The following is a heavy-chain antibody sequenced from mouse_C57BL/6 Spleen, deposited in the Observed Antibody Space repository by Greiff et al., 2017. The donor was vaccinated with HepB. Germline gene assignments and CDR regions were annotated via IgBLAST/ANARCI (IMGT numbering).Heavy chain of an antibody. D-gene: IGHD2-3*01. J-gene: IGHJ2*01. CDR2: INPGSGGT. Sequence: VKLLESGAELVRPGTSVKVSCKASGYAFTNYLIEWVKQRPGQGLEWIGVINPGSGGTNYNEKFKGKATLTADKSSSTAYMQLSSLTSEDSAVYFCARSGDEGYYCSDFDYWGQGTTLTVSS. CDR1: GYAFTNYL. CDR3: ARSGDEGYYCSDFDY. V-gene: IGHV1-54*01.